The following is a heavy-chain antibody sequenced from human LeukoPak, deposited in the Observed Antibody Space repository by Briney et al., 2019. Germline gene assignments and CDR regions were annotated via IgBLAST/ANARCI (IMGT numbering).Heavy chain of an antibody. J-gene: IGHJ6*03. V-gene: IGHV3-23*01. Sequence: GGSLRLSCAASGFTFSSYAMSWVRQAPGKGLEWVSAISGSGGSTYYADSVKGRFTISRDNSKNTLYLQMNSLRAEDTAVYYCAKAMVRGVTNRYYMDVWGKGTTVTVSS. CDR1: GFTFSSYA. CDR2: ISGSGGST. D-gene: IGHD3-10*01. CDR3: AKAMVRGVTNRYYMDV.